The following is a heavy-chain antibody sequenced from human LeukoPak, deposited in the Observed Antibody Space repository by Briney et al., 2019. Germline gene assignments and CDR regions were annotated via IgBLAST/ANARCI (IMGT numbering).Heavy chain of an antibody. D-gene: IGHD6-19*01. CDR1: GGSISSYY. V-gene: IGHV4-59*08. CDR2: IYYSGST. CDR3: ARQLYLYSSGWHFDY. J-gene: IGHJ4*02. Sequence: SETLSLTCTASGGSISSYYWSWIRQPPGKGLEWIGYIYYSGSTNYNPSLKSRVTISVDTSKNQFSLKLSSVTAADTAVYYCARQLYLYSSGWHFDYWGQGTLVTVSS.